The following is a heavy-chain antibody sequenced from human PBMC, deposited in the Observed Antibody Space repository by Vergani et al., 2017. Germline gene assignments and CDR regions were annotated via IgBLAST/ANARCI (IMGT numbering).Heavy chain of an antibody. CDR3: ARDRTGEFDY. CDR1: GYTFTSYY. D-gene: IGHD7-27*01. J-gene: IGHJ4*02. CDR2: INPSGGST. V-gene: IGHV1-46*01. Sequence: QVQLVQSGAEVKKPGASVKVSCKACGYTFTSYYMHWVRQAPGEGLERMGIINPSGGSTSYAQKFQGRVTMTRDTSTSTVYMELSSLRSEDTAVYYCARDRTGEFDYWGQGTLVTVSS.